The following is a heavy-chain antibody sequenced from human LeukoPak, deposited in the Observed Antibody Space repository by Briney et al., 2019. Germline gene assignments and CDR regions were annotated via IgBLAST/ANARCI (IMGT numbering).Heavy chain of an antibody. CDR3: ARPMVAASNWFDP. CDR1: GFTFSSYW. J-gene: IGHJ5*02. Sequence: GGSLRLSCAASGFTFSSYWMHWVRQAPGKGLVWVSRINSDGSSTNYADSVKGRFTISRDNAKNTLYLQMNSLRAEDTAVYYCARPMVAASNWFDPWGQGTLVTVSS. CDR2: INSDGSST. D-gene: IGHD2-15*01. V-gene: IGHV3-74*01.